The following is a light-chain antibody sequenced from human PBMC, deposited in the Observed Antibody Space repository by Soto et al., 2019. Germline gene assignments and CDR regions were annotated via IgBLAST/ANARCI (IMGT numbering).Light chain of an antibody. V-gene: IGKV3-20*01. CDR3: QQYVTSPT. CDR1: QSLAGNY. CDR2: GAS. Sequence: EIVLTQSPGTLSLSPGERATLSCRASQSLAGNYLAWYQQKPGQAPRHLISGASSRDTGIPDRFSGSGSGTDFTLTITRLEPEDFAVYYCQQYVTSPTFGPGTKVHIK. J-gene: IGKJ3*01.